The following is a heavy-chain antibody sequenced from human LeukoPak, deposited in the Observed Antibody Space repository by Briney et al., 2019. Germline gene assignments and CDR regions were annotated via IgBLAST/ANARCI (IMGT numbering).Heavy chain of an antibody. CDR1: GGSISSYY. J-gene: IGHJ4*02. V-gene: IGHV4-59*12. CDR3: ARSPSSSWSAYFDY. D-gene: IGHD6-13*01. Sequence: PSETLSLTCTVSGGSISSYYWSWIRQPPGKGLEWIGYIYYSGSTNYNPSLKSRVTISVDTSKNQFSLKLSSVTAADTAVYYCARSPSSSWSAYFDYWGQGTLVTVSS. CDR2: IYYSGST.